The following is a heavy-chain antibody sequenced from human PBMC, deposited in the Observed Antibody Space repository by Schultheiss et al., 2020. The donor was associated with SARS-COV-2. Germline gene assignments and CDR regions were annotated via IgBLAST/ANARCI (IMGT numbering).Heavy chain of an antibody. Sequence: GGSLRLSCAASGFTFSSYSMNWVRQAPGKGLEWVSYISSSSSTIYYADSVKGRFTISRDNAKNSLYLQMNSLRAEDTAVYYCARDSPGSYSKKNPGYFDYWGQGTLVTVSS. CDR2: ISSSSSTI. D-gene: IGHD3-10*01. CDR3: ARDSPGSYSKKNPGYFDY. CDR1: GFTFSSYS. V-gene: IGHV3-48*01. J-gene: IGHJ4*02.